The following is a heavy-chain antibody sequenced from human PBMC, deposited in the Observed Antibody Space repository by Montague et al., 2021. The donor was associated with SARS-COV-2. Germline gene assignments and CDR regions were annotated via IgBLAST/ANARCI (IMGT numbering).Heavy chain of an antibody. CDR2: ISGSDDTT. Sequence: SLRLSCSASGFTLSSYAMNWVRQAPGKGLEWVSSISGSDDTTCYXDSVKGRFTISRDSSKNTLYLQMNSLRVEETAVYYCAKGFTSWPRGLFDYWGQGSLVTVSS. CDR3: AKGFTSWPRGLFDY. CDR1: GFTLSSYA. D-gene: IGHD2-2*01. V-gene: IGHV3-23*01. J-gene: IGHJ4*02.